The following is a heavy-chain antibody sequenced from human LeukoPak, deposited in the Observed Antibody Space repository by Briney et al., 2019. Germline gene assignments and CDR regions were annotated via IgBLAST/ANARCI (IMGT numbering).Heavy chain of an antibody. J-gene: IGHJ6*02. Sequence: SETLSLTCVVYGGSFSGYYWSWIRQPPGKGLEGIGEINHSGSTNYNPSLKSRVTISVDTSKNQFSLKLSSVTAADTAVYYCARGPRRGYCSSTSCPYGMDVWGQGTTVTVSS. CDR3: ARGPRRGYCSSTSCPYGMDV. CDR1: GGSFSGYY. V-gene: IGHV4-34*01. CDR2: INHSGST. D-gene: IGHD2-2*01.